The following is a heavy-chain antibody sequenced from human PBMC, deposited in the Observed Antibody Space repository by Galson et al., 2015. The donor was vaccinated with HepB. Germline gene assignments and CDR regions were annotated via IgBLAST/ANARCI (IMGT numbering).Heavy chain of an antibody. CDR3: ARHLRGIVAG. J-gene: IGHJ4*02. D-gene: IGHD3-22*01. V-gene: IGHV4-59*08. CDR2: IYYSGST. CDR1: GGSISSYY. Sequence: ETLSLTCTVSGGSISSYYWSWIRQPPGKGLEWIGYIYYSGSTNYNPSLKSRVTISVDTSKNQFSLKLSSVTAADTAVYYCARHLRGIVAGWGQGTLVTVSS.